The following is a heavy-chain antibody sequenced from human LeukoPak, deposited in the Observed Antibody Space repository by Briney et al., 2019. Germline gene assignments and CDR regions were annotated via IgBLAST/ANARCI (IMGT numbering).Heavy chain of an antibody. CDR1: GGSISSGDYS. Sequence: SETLSLTCTVSGGSISSGDYSWNWIRQAPGKGLEWVGYISYSGSINYNPSLKSRVTISVDTTKNQFSLKLSSVTAADTAVYYCARGMYCSSISCYGSYFDYWGQGTLVTVSS. CDR2: ISYSGSI. CDR3: ARGMYCSSISCYGSYFDY. D-gene: IGHD2-2*01. V-gene: IGHV4-30-4*01. J-gene: IGHJ4*02.